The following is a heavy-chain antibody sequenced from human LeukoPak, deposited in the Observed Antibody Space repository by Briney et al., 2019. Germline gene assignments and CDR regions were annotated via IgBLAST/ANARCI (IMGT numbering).Heavy chain of an antibody. D-gene: IGHD3-22*01. Sequence: GGSLRLSCAASGFIFSSSYMSWVRQAPGKGLEWVSLIYNAGNTYYADSVKGRFTVSRDNSKNTLYLQMNSLRADDTAVYYCARNKPNSDGSGYYDFWGQGTLVTVSS. CDR2: IYNAGNT. CDR1: GFIFSSSY. V-gene: IGHV3-53*01. J-gene: IGHJ4*02. CDR3: ARNKPNSDGSGYYDF.